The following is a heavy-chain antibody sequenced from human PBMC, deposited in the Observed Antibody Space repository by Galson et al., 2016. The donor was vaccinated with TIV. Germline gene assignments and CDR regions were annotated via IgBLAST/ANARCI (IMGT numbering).Heavy chain of an antibody. V-gene: IGHV1-2*02. CDR1: GYLFTAYN. D-gene: IGHD4-11*01. J-gene: IGHJ4*02. CDR2: INPDTGGT. Sequence: SVKVSCKASGYLFTAYNIYWVRQAPGQGLEWMGWINPDTGGTKSAQMFRGRVAMTRDTSISTAYLELSNLRSDDTAIYYCAKDEADYCYHYWGQGTLVTVST. CDR3: AKDEADYCYHY.